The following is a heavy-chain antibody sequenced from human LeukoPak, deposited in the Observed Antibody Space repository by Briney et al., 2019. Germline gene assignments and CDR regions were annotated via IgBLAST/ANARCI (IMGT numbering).Heavy chain of an antibody. D-gene: IGHD3-22*01. J-gene: IGHJ4*02. V-gene: IGHV1-3*01. CDR3: AREGVTYYYDSSGYYFDY. CDR1: GYTFTSYA. CDR2: INAGSGNT. Sequence: ASVKVSCKASGYTFTSYAMHWVRQAPGQRLEWMGWINAGSGNTKYSQKFQGRVTITRDTSASTAYMELSSLRSEDTAVYYCAREGVTYYYDSSGYYFDYWGQGTLVTVSS.